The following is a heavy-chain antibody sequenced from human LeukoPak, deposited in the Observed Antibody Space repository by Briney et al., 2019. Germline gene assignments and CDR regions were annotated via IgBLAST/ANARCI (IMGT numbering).Heavy chain of an antibody. Sequence: PGGSLRLSCAASGFTLSDYYMTSIRQAPGKGLEWVSYISGVASDIYYGDSVKGRFTISRDNAKNSVYLQMNSLRAEDTAVYYCARGGALGMDVWGQGTTVTVSS. CDR2: ISGVASDI. D-gene: IGHD1-26*01. CDR1: GFTLSDYY. CDR3: ARGGALGMDV. J-gene: IGHJ6*02. V-gene: IGHV3-11*01.